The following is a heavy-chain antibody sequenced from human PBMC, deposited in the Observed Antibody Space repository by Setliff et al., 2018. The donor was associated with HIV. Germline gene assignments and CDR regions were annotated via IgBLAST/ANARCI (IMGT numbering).Heavy chain of an antibody. CDR3: ARSRRSSDDSFDF. V-gene: IGHV1-18*01. CDR1: GYSVATHG. D-gene: IGHD1-26*01. Sequence: ASVKVSCKTSGYSVATHGLSWVRQAPGEGLEWMGWISAYTGNTNYAQKFHGRVSMTTDSSTSTGYVELTSLRSDDTAVYYCARSRRSSDDSFDFWGQGTLVTVSS. CDR2: ISAYTGNT. J-gene: IGHJ3*01.